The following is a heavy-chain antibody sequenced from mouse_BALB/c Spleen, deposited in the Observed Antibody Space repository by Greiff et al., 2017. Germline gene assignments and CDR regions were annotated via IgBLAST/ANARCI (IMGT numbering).Heavy chain of an antibody. CDR1: GYTFTSYT. J-gene: IGHJ4*01. CDR3: AREGVRDAMDY. V-gene: IGHV1-4*02. D-gene: IGHD2-14*01. CDR2: INPSSGYT. Sequence: VQLQQSAAELARPGASVKMSCKASGYTFTSYTMHWVKQRPGQGLEWIGYINPSSGYTEYNQKFKDKTTLTADKSSSTAYMQLSSLTSEDSAVYYCAREGVRDAMDYWGQGTSVTVSS.